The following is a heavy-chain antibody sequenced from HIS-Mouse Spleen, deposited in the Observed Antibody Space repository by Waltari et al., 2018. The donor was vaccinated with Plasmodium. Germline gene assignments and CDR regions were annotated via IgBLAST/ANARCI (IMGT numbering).Heavy chain of an antibody. CDR2: ISPYNGNT. V-gene: IGHV1-18*01. J-gene: IGHJ3*02. D-gene: IGHD6-19*01. Sequence: QVQLVQSGAEVKKPGASGKVSCKASGYTCISYGFTWVRQAPGQGLEWMGWISPYNGNTNFAQKLQGRVTMTTDTSTSTAYMELRSLRFDDTAVYYCARGSAGDAFDIWGQGTMVTVSS. CDR1: GYTCISYG. CDR3: ARGSAGDAFDI.